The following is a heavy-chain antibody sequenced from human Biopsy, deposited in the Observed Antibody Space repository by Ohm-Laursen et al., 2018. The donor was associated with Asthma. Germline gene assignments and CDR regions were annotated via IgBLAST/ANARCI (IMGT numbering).Heavy chain of an antibody. V-gene: IGHV1-2*06. D-gene: IGHD2-15*01. CDR1: GYTFTDYS. CDR3: ARDRGYCSGGTCPSWFDP. CDR2: INPNSGET. Sequence: GSSVKVSCKASGYTFTDYSIHWVRQAPGQGLEWMGRINPNSGETKYAQRFQGRVTVTRDRSISTAYMELSRLRSDDTAVYYCARDRGYCSGGTCPSWFDPWGQGTLVIVSS. J-gene: IGHJ5*02.